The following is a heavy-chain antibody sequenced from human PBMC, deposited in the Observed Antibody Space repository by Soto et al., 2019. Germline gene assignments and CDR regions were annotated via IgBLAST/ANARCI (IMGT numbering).Heavy chain of an antibody. CDR3: ARDPGTSSWIGWFDP. D-gene: IGHD6-13*01. V-gene: IGHV3-11*01. J-gene: IGHJ5*02. Sequence: PGGSLRLSCAASGFTFTDYCMSWIRQAPGKGLQWLSYISRSGRIIYYADSVKGRFTISRDNAKNSLYLQLNSLRAEDTAIYYCARDPGTSSWIGWFDPWGQGTLVTVSS. CDR2: ISRSGRII. CDR1: GFTFTDYC.